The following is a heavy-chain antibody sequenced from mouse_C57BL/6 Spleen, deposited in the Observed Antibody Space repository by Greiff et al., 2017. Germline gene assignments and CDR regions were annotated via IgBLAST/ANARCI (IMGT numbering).Heavy chain of an antibody. Sequence: EVQGVESGEGLVKPGGSLKLSCAASGFTFSSYAMSWVRQTPEKRLEWVAYISSGGDYIYYADTVKGRFTISRDNARNTLYLQMSSLKSEDTAMYYCTRAVTTVPYYAMDYWGQGTSVTVSS. J-gene: IGHJ4*01. V-gene: IGHV5-9-1*02. D-gene: IGHD1-1*01. CDR1: GFTFSSYA. CDR3: TRAVTTVPYYAMDY. CDR2: ISSGGDYI.